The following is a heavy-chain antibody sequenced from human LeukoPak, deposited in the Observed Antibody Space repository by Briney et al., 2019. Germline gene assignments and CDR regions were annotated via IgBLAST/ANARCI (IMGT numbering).Heavy chain of an antibody. V-gene: IGHV1-69*13. CDR2: IIPIFGTA. CDR3: ARRSNGLGPLDY. D-gene: IGHD6-6*01. J-gene: IGHJ4*02. Sequence: SVKVSCKASGGTFSSYAISWVRQAPGQGLEWMGGIIPIFGTANYAQRFQGRVTITADESTSTAYMELSSLRSEDTAVYYCARRSNGLGPLDYWGQGTLVTVSS. CDR1: GGTFSSYA.